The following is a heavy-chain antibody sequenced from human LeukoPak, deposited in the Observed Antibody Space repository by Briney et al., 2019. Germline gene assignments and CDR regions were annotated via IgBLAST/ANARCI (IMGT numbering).Heavy chain of an antibody. CDR1: GFTFSSYA. V-gene: IGHV3-23*01. J-gene: IGHJ6*02. D-gene: IGHD6-13*01. CDR2: ISGSGGST. Sequence: GGSLRLSCAASGFTFSSYAMSWVRQAPGKGLEWVSAISGSGGSTYYADSVKGRFTISRDNSKNTLYLQMNSLRAEDTAVYYCAKTGQQLVSYYYGMDVWGQGTTVTVSS. CDR3: AKTGQQLVSYYYGMDV.